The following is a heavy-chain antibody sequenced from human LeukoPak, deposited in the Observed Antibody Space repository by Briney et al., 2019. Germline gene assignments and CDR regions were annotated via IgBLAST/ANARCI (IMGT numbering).Heavy chain of an antibody. Sequence: PGRSLRLSCAASGFTFSSYAMHWVRQAPGKGLEWVAVISYDGSNKYHADSVKGRFTISRDNSKNTLYLQMNSLRAEDTAVYYCARAVTYYYDSSGYRTQYYYYMDVWGKGTTVTVSS. CDR3: ARAVTYYYDSSGYRTQYYYYMDV. J-gene: IGHJ6*03. CDR2: ISYDGSNK. V-gene: IGHV3-30*04. D-gene: IGHD3-22*01. CDR1: GFTFSSYA.